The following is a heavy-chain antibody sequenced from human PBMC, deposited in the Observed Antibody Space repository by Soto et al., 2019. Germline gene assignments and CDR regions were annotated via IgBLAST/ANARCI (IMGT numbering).Heavy chain of an antibody. J-gene: IGHJ3*02. D-gene: IGHD2-21*01. CDR3: TIGSWSGEVFDI. V-gene: IGHV1-69*02. CDR1: GGTFNTYS. Sequence: QVQLVQSGAEVKKPGSSVKVSCKDSGGTFNTYSMFWVRQAPGQGLEWMGRIIPMLGVRNYAQRFQDRVTITADKSTATVHMEMSSLRSEDTALYYWTIGSWSGEVFDIWGQGTMGTVSS. CDR2: IIPMLGVR.